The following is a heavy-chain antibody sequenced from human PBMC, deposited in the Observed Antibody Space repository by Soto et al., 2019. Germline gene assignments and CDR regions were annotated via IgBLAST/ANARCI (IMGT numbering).Heavy chain of an antibody. V-gene: IGHV4-34*01. CDR2: INHSGST. CDR1: GGSFSGYY. J-gene: IGHJ5*02. CDR3: ARAVIVVVPAAMRGQDRFDP. Sequence: QVQLQQWGAGLLKPSETLSLTCAVYGGSFSGYYWSWIRQPPGKGLEWSGEINHSGSTNYNPSLKRRVTIQVDTSKNQFSLKLSSVTAADTAVYYCARAVIVVVPAAMRGQDRFDPGGQGTLVTVSS. D-gene: IGHD2-2*01.